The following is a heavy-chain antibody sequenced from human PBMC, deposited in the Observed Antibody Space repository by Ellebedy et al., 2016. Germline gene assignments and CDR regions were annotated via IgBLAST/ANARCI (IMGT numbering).Heavy chain of an antibody. CDR3: ARELFKYYYDSSGYYPGGY. V-gene: IGHV3-30*03. J-gene: IGHJ4*02. D-gene: IGHD3-22*01. Sequence: GGSLRLSCAASGFTFSSYGMHWVRQAPGKGLEWVAVISYDGSNKYYADSVKGRFTISRDNSKNTLYLQMNSLRAEDTAVYYCARELFKYYYDSSGYYPGGYWGQGTLVTVSS. CDR1: GFTFSSYG. CDR2: ISYDGSNK.